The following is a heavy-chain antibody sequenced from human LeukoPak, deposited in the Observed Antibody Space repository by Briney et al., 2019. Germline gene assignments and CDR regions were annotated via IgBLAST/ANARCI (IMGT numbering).Heavy chain of an antibody. CDR3: ARVRGYYDSSGYLDAFDI. V-gene: IGHV1-69*01. CDR2: IIPIFSTA. J-gene: IGHJ3*02. D-gene: IGHD3-22*01. Sequence: GASVKVSCKASGGTFSSYAISWVRQAPGQGLEWMGGIIPIFSTANYAQKFQGRVMITADESTSTAYMELSSLRSEDTAVYYCARVRGYYDSSGYLDAFDIWGQGTMVTVSS. CDR1: GGTFSSYA.